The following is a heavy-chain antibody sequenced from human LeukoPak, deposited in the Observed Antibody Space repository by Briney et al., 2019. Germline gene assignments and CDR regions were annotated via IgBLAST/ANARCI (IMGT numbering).Heavy chain of an antibody. CDR3: ARDQDRFLEWLLSHDYGMDV. D-gene: IGHD3-3*01. J-gene: IGHJ6*02. CDR1: RFTFSSNW. CDR2: IKPDGSAE. V-gene: IGHV3-7*01. Sequence: PGGSLRLSCATSRFTFSSNWMSWVRHAPGRGLEWVANIKPDGSAEYYAASVKGRFTVSRDNAKNSLYLQMNSLRAEDTAVYYCARDQDRFLEWLLSHDYGMDVWGQGTTVTVSS.